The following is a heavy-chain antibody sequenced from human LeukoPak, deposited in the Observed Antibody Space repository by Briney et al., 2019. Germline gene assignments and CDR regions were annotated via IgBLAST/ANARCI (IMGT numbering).Heavy chain of an antibody. Sequence: PSETLSLTCTVSGGSISSYYWSWIRQPAGKGLEWIGRIYTSGNTNYNPSLKSRVTMSVDTSKNQFSLKLSSVTAADTAVYYCAREVDFWSGYYRPPQYYYYYMDVWGKGTTVTVSS. V-gene: IGHV4-4*07. CDR2: IYTSGNT. CDR1: GGSISSYY. J-gene: IGHJ6*03. D-gene: IGHD3-3*01. CDR3: AREVDFWSGYYRPPQYYYYYMDV.